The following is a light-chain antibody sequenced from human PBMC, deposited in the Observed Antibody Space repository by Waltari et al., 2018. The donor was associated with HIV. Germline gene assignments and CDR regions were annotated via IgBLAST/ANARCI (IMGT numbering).Light chain of an antibody. J-gene: IGLJ2*01. V-gene: IGLV2-14*01. Sequence: QSALTQPASVSGSPGQSITISCTGTSSDVGGYNYVSWYQHHPGKAPKLMISEFSNRPSGVSNRFTGSKSGNTASLTITGLQAEDEADYYCSSYSSSITLYVVFGGGTKLTVL. CDR1: SSDVGGYNY. CDR2: EFS. CDR3: SSYSSSITLYVV.